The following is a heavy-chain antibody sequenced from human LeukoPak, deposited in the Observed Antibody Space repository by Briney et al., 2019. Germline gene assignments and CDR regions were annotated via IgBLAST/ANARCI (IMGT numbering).Heavy chain of an antibody. V-gene: IGHV4-30-4*01. D-gene: IGHD2-21*02. CDR1: GGSISSGDYY. Sequence: SQTLSLTCTVSGGSISSGDYYWSWIRQPPGKGLEWIGYIYYSGSTYYNPSLKSRVTISVDTSKNQFSLKLSSVTVADTAVYYCARDGPEGDQSGWGQGTLVTVSS. CDR3: ARDGPEGDQSG. CDR2: IYYSGST. J-gene: IGHJ4*02.